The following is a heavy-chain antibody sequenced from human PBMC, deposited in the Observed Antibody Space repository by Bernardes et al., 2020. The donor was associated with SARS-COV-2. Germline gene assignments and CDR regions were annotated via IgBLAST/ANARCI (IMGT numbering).Heavy chain of an antibody. Sequence: SETLSLTCTVSGGSISSSYWSWIRQPAGKGLEWIGRIYTSGSTNYNPSLKSRVTMSVDTSKNQFSLKLSSVTAADTAVYYCARNGDYAGYYYYGMDVWGQGTTGTVSS. J-gene: IGHJ6*02. CDR3: ARNGDYAGYYYYGMDV. V-gene: IGHV4-4*07. CDR2: IYTSGST. D-gene: IGHD4-17*01. CDR1: GGSISSSY.